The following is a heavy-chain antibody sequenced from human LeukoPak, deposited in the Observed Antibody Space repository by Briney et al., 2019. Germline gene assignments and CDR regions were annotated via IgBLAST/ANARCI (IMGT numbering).Heavy chain of an antibody. CDR2: IYHSGST. CDR1: GGSISTTSYY. CDR3: ARDLGTIDY. Sequence: SETLSLTCTVSGGSISTTSYYWGWIRQPPGKGLEWIGSIYHSGSTYYNPSLKSRVTISVDTSKNQFSLKLSSVTAADTAVYYCARDLGTIDYWGQGTLVTVSS. J-gene: IGHJ4*02. V-gene: IGHV4-39*07.